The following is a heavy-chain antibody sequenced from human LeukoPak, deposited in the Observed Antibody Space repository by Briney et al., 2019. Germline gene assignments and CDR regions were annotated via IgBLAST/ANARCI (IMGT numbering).Heavy chain of an antibody. CDR1: GGSIRSSYYY. J-gene: IGHJ4*02. D-gene: IGHD3-22*01. Sequence: SETLSLTCTVSGGSIRSSYYYWGWIRQPPGKGLEWIGSIYDSGSTYYNPSLKSRVTISVDTSKNQFSLKLNSVTAADTAVYYCARGWEIVVAYDYWGQGTLVTVSS. CDR2: IYDSGST. V-gene: IGHV4-39*01. CDR3: ARGWEIVVAYDY.